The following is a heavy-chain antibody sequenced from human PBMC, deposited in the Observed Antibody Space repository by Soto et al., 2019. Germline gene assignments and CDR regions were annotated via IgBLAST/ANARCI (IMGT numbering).Heavy chain of an antibody. J-gene: IGHJ5*02. CDR2: IYYSGST. D-gene: IGHD2-15*01. CDR3: ARVRGGRTLHNWFHP. CDR1: GGSISSGDYY. V-gene: IGHV4-61*08. Sequence: SETLSLTCTVSGGSISSGDYYWSWIRQPPGKGLEWIGYIYYSGSTNYNPSLKSRVTISVDTSKNQFSLKLSSVTAADTAVYYCARVRGGRTLHNWFHPWGQGTLVTVS.